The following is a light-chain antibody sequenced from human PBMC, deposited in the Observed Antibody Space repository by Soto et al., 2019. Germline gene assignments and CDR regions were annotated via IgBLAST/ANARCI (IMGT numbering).Light chain of an antibody. V-gene: IGKV1-5*01. CDR2: DAS. J-gene: IGKJ1*01. CDR1: QSISSS. CDR3: QEYNGLSRT. Sequence: DIQLTQSPSTLSAYVGDRVTITCRASQSISSSLAWYQQIPGKAPKVLIYDASSLQSAVPSRFSGSGSGTEFTLSISSLRPEDFGIYYCQEYNGLSRTFGQGTKVEMK.